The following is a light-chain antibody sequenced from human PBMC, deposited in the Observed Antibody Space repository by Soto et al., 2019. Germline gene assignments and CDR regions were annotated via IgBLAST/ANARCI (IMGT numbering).Light chain of an antibody. CDR2: GAS. J-gene: IGKJ3*01. CDR3: RQYNNRPT. Sequence: EIVMTQSPATLSVSPGERATLSCRASQSVNSNLAWYQQKPGQAPRLLIYGASTRATGIPARFSGSGSGTEFTLTISSLQSEDFAVYYCRQYNNRPTFGPGTKVDIK. V-gene: IGKV3-15*01. CDR1: QSVNSN.